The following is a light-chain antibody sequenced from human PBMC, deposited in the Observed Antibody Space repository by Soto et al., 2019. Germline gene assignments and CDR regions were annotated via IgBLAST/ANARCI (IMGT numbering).Light chain of an antibody. V-gene: IGLV1-40*01. CDR2: GNS. CDR1: RSNIGAGYD. J-gene: IGLJ1*01. CDR3: QSYDSSLGYV. Sequence: SVLAQPPPVSWAPGQRVTISCTGSRSNIGAGYDVHWYQQLPGTAPKLLIYGNSNRPSGVPDRFSGSKSGTSASLAITGLQAEDEADYYCQSYDSSLGYVFGTGTKVTVL.